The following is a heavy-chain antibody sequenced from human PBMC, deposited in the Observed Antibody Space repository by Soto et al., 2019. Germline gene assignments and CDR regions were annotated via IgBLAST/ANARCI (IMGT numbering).Heavy chain of an antibody. CDR1: GFYFQNYA. D-gene: IGHD5-18*01. CDR3: AKDRGHTDYFEY. CDR2: INYNGDTI. V-gene: IGHV3-9*01. Sequence: EVQLVESGGGLVQPGRSLRLSCVGSGFYFQNYAMHWVRQVPGKGLEWVSTINYNGDTIAYADSVRGRFTIYRDNARNSLYLELNSLRSEDTALYYCAKDRGHTDYFEYWGQGTLVSVSS. J-gene: IGHJ4*02.